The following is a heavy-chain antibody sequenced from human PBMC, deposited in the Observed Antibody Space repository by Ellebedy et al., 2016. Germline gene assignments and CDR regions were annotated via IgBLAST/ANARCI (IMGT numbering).Heavy chain of an antibody. CDR3: ARDPQRWSTGSMLDY. D-gene: IGHD4-23*01. V-gene: IGHV1-69*13. CDR1: GGTFSSYA. J-gene: IGHJ4*02. Sequence: SVKVSXXASGGTFSSYAISWVRQAPGQGLEWMGGIIPIFGTANYAQKFQGRVTITADESTSTAYMELSSLRSEDTAVYYCARDPQRWSTGSMLDYWGQGTLVTVSS. CDR2: IIPIFGTA.